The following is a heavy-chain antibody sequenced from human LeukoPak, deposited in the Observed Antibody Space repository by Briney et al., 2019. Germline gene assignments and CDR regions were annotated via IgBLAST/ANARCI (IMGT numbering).Heavy chain of an antibody. CDR2: ISSSGSTI. J-gene: IGHJ4*02. CDR3: ARAVAAAGDDY. CDR1: GFTFSSYS. V-gene: IGHV3-48*04. D-gene: IGHD6-13*01. Sequence: GGSLRLSCAASGFTFSSYSMNWVRQAPGKGLEWVSYISSSGSTIYYADSVKGRFTISRDNAKNSLYLQMNSLRAEDTAVYYCARAVAAAGDDYWGQGTLVTVSS.